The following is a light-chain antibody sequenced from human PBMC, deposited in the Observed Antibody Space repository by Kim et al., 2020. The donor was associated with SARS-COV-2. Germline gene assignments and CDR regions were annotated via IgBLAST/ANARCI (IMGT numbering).Light chain of an antibody. CDR2: KDS. J-gene: IGLJ2*01. Sequence: SYELTQPPSVSVSPGQTVRITCSGDALPKQYAYWYQQKPGQAPVLVIYKDSERPSGIPERFSGSSSGTTVTLTISGVQAEDEADYYCQSADSSGTYPVVF. CDR1: ALPKQY. V-gene: IGLV3-25*03. CDR3: QSADSSGTYPVV.